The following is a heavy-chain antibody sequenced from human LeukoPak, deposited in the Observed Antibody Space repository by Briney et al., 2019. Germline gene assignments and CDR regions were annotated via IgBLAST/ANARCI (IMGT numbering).Heavy chain of an antibody. J-gene: IGHJ4*02. CDR2: IYYSGST. CDR1: GGSISSYY. V-gene: IGHV4-59*08. CDR3: ARRGIAAAGTFDY. D-gene: IGHD6-13*01. Sequence: SETLSLTCTVSGGSISSYYWSWIRQPPGKGLEWIGYIYYSGSTNYNPSLKSRVTISVDTSKNQFSLKLSSVTAADTAVYYWARRGIAAAGTFDYWGQGTLVTVSS.